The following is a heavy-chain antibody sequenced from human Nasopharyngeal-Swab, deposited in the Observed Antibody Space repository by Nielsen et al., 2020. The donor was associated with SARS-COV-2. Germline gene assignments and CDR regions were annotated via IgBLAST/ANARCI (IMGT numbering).Heavy chain of an antibody. CDR3: ARDNDGDYSWGAFDI. V-gene: IGHV4-30-4*01. Sequence: SETLSLTCTVSGGSISNADHYWSWIRQPPGKGLEWIGYIYFTGSTFYNPSLKSRNTMSVDTSKNQFSLKLTSVTAADTAVYYCARDNDGDYSWGAFDIWGQGTLVPVSS. D-gene: IGHD4-17*01. CDR2: IYFTGST. J-gene: IGHJ3*02. CDR1: GGSISNADHY.